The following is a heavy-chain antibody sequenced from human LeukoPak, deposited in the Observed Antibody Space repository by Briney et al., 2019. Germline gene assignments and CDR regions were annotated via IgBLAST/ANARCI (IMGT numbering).Heavy chain of an antibody. CDR1: GFTVSSNY. Sequence: GGSLRLSCAASGFTVSSNYMNWVRQAPGKGLEWVSVIYSGGSTYYADSVKGRFTISRDNSKNTLYLQMNSLRAEDTAVYYCAKDPLAKYSSGWYEALVWGQGTLVTVSP. J-gene: IGHJ4*02. CDR2: IYSGGST. D-gene: IGHD6-19*01. V-gene: IGHV3-53*01. CDR3: AKDPLAKYSSGWYEALV.